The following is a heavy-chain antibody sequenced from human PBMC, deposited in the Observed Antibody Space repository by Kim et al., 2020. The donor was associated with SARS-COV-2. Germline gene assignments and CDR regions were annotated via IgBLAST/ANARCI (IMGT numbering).Heavy chain of an antibody. D-gene: IGHD5-12*01. CDR1: GFTFSSYD. V-gene: IGHV3-13*05. CDR2: IGTAGDP. CDR3: ARGPARPNSGYAYYYGMDV. J-gene: IGHJ6*02. Sequence: GGSLRLSCAASGFTFSSYDMHWVRQATGKGLEWVSAIGTAGDPYYPGSVKGRFTISRENAKNSLYLQMNSLRAGDTAVYYCARGPARPNSGYAYYYGMDVWGQGTTVTVSS.